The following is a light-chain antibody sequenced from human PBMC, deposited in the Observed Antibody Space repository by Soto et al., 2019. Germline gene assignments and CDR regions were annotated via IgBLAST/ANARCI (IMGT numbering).Light chain of an antibody. CDR3: GAWDSSLSVVM. Sequence: QSVLTQPPSVPAAPGQRVTISCSGSSSNIGNNYVSWYQHLPGTAPKLLIYDNDRRPSGIPDLFSASKSDTSATLDITGLQTGDEADYYCGAWDSSLSVVMFGGGTKLTVL. CDR1: SSNIGNNY. CDR2: DND. J-gene: IGLJ3*02. V-gene: IGLV1-51*01.